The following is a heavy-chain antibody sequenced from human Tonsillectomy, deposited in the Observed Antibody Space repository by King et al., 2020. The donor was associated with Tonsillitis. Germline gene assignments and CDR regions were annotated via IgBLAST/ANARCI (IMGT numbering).Heavy chain of an antibody. D-gene: IGHD3-10*01. CDR3: ARDYYGSGFFDY. Sequence: VQLVESGGGLVQPGGSLRLSCAASGFIVSSDYMSWVRQAPGKGLEWVSVFYSGGSTYYADSVKDRFTISRDNSKNTLYLQMNSLRAEDTAVYYCARDYYGSGFFDYWDQGTLVTVSS. J-gene: IGHJ4*02. CDR2: FYSGGST. V-gene: IGHV3-66*01. CDR1: GFIVSSDY.